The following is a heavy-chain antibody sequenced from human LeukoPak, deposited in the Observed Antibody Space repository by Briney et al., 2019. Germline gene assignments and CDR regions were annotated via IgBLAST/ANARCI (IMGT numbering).Heavy chain of an antibody. D-gene: IGHD2-2*01. CDR3: AGSHVVVRDYFDY. CDR2: IYYSGST. CDR1: GASISSGGYY. V-gene: IGHV4-31*03. Sequence: PSETLSLTCTVSGASISSGGYYWSWIRQHPGKGLEWIGYIYYSGSTYSTSSLQSRVTISVDTSKNQFSLKLSSVTAADTAVYYCAGSHVVVRDYFDYWGQGTLVTVSS. J-gene: IGHJ4*02.